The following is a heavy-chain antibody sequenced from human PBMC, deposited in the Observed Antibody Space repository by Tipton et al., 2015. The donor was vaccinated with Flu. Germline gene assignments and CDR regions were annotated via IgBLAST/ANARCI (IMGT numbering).Heavy chain of an antibody. CDR2: IHHNVIP. CDR1: GFSISSGYY. V-gene: IGHV4-38-2*01. D-gene: IGHD6-25*01. Sequence: LRLSCAVSGFSISSGYYWGWIRQTPGKGLEWIGSIHHNVIPYYNPSLKSRVTISEDTSGNQFSLKLTSVSAADTAVYLCARQAGLRYTGGWHPYNWFDAWGQGILVTVSS. J-gene: IGHJ5*02. CDR3: ARQAGLRYTGGWHPYNWFDA.